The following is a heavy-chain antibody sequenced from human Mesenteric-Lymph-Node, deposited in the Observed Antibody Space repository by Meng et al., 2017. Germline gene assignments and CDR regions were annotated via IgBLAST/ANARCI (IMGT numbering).Heavy chain of an antibody. CDR3: AKDEGYSYGLYGMDV. CDR2: ISWNSGSI. J-gene: IGHJ6*02. CDR1: GFTFDDYA. V-gene: IGHV3-9*01. D-gene: IGHD5-18*01. Sequence: SLKISCAASGFTFDDYAMHWVRQAPGKGLEWVSGISWNSGSIGYADSVKGRFTISRDNAKNSLYLQMNSLRAEDTALYYCAKDEGYSYGLYGMDVWGQGTTVTVSS.